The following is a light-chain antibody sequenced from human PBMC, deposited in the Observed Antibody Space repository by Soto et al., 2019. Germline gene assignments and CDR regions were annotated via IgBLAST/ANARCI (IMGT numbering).Light chain of an antibody. CDR1: QDIDKY. CDR2: DVS. V-gene: IGKV1-33*01. J-gene: IGKJ5*01. Sequence: DIQMTQSPSSLSAYVGDRVTITCQASQDIDKYLNWYQQKPGKAPKLLIDDVSNLETGVPSRFSGSGSGKHFTFTIASLQPEETAIYYWQQYYDLPITFGQGTRLEIK. CDR3: QQYYDLPIT.